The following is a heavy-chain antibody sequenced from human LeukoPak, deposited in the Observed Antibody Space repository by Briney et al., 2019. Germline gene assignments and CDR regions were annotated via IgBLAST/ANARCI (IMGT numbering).Heavy chain of an antibody. V-gene: IGHV1-18*01. CDR1: GYTFTSYG. Sequence: ASVKVSCKASGYTFTSYGISWVRQAPGQGLEWMGWISAYNGNTKYAQTLQGRVTMTTDTSTSTAYMELRSLRSDDTAVYYCTSTGYSGHDPLHYWGRGTLVTASS. CDR3: TSTGYSGHDPLHY. J-gene: IGHJ4*02. D-gene: IGHD5-12*01. CDR2: ISAYNGNT.